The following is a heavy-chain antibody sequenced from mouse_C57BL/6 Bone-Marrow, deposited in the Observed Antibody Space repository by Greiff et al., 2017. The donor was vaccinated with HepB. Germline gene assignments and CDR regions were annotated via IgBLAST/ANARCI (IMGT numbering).Heavy chain of an antibody. J-gene: IGHJ2*01. Sequence: EVQLQQSGPELVKPGDSVKISCKVSGYSLTGYFMNGVMQSHGTSLEWMGRINPYNGDTFYNQKFKTKPTSTVDKSSSTAHMELRSLTCEDSAVYYCARGGYALDYWGQGTTLTVSS. D-gene: IGHD2-10*02. CDR2: INPYNGDT. CDR1: GYSLTGYF. V-gene: IGHV1-20*01. CDR3: ARGGYALDY.